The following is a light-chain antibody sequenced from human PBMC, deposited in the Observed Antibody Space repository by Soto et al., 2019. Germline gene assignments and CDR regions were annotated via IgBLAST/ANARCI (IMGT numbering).Light chain of an antibody. CDR3: AAWDDALDGLV. CDR2: NDI. V-gene: IGLV1-44*01. J-gene: IGLJ2*01. Sequence: QSVLTQPPSASGTPGQRVTISCSGSSSNIGDNTVNWYQQLPGTAPKLLIHNDIQRPSGVPDRFSGSTSGTSASLAISRLQSEDEADYYCAAWDDALDGLVFGGGTKVTVL. CDR1: SSNIGDNT.